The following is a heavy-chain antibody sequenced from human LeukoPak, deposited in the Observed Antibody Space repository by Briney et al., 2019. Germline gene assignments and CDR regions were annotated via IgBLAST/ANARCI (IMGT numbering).Heavy chain of an antibody. CDR2: IIPIFGTA. CDR3: ARVNEYCSGGSCYEDWFDP. V-gene: IGHV1-69*05. J-gene: IGHJ5*02. CDR1: GGTFSSYA. Sequence: SVKVSCKASGGTFSSYAISWVRQAPGQGLEWMGGIIPIFGTANYAQKFQGRVTITTDESTSTAYMELSSLRSEDTAVCYCARVNEYCSGGSCYEDWFDPWGQGTLVTVSS. D-gene: IGHD2-15*01.